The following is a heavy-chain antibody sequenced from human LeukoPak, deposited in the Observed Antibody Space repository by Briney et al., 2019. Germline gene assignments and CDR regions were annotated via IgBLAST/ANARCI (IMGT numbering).Heavy chain of an antibody. V-gene: IGHV3-7*04. CDR3: ARARCSSYTCLYNWFDL. D-gene: IGHD2-2*01. CDR2: IKQDGSEE. CDR1: GFTFSSYK. J-gene: IGHJ5*01. Sequence: GGSLRLSCAASGFTFSSYKMTWVRQAPGTGLEWVANIKQDGSEEYYVDSVKGRFTISRDNGKNSLYLQMNSLRAEDTAVYYCARARCSSYTCLYNWFDLWGQGTLVTVSS.